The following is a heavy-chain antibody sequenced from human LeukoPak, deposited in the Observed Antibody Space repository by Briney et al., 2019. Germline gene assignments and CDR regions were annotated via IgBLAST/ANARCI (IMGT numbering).Heavy chain of an antibody. Sequence: PGGSLRLSCAASGFTFSSYEMNWVRQAPGKGLEWVSYISSSGSTIYYADSVKGRFTISRYNAKNPLYLQMNSLRAEDTAVYYCAELGITMIGGVWGKGTTVTISS. CDR2: ISSSGSTI. CDR1: GFTFSSYE. V-gene: IGHV3-48*03. J-gene: IGHJ6*04. CDR3: AELGITMIGGV. D-gene: IGHD3-10*02.